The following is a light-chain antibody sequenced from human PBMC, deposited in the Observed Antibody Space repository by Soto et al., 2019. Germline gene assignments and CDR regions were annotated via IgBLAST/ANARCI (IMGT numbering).Light chain of an antibody. CDR1: QSLQPGNGDTY. Sequence: DIVMTQSPLSLPVTPGEAASISCRSSQSLQPGNGDTYLDWYLQKPGQAPQLLIYLASIRASGVPDRFSGSGSGTDFTLKISRVEAEDVRVYYCMQAVQAPLTFGGGTKVEIK. J-gene: IGKJ4*01. V-gene: IGKV2-28*01. CDR3: MQAVQAPLT. CDR2: LAS.